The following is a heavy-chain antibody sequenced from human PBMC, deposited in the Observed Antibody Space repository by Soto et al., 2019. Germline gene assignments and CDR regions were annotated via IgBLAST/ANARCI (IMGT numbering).Heavy chain of an antibody. CDR1: GGSLSGYY. J-gene: IGHJ2*01. CDR3: AKNNWGHQYLDL. V-gene: IGHV4-34*01. Sequence: QVQLQQWGAGLLKPSETLSLTCAVYGGSLSGYYWTWIRQPPGKGLECNGEVNHSRNTNYSPSLKCRVTMPVDTSKSQFSLKLNSVTAAETAVYYCAKNNWGHQYLDLWGRGTLVTVSS. D-gene: IGHD1-1*01. CDR2: VNHSRNT.